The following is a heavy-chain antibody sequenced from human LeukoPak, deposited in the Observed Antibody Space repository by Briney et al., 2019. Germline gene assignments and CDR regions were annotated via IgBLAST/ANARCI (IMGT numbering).Heavy chain of an antibody. D-gene: IGHD6-13*01. CDR2: INPNSGGT. J-gene: IGHJ6*03. CDR3: ASKAAGPNGAYYYYMDV. V-gene: IGHV1-2*02. Sequence: ASVKVSCKASGYTFTGYYMHWVRQAPGQGLEWMGWINPNSGGTNYAQKFQGRVTMTRDTHISTAYMELSRLRSDDTAVYYCASKAAGPNGAYYYYMDVWGKGTTVTVSS. CDR1: GYTFTGYY.